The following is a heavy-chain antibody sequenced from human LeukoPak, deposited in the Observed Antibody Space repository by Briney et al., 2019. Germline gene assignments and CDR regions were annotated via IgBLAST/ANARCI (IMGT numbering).Heavy chain of an antibody. CDR3: AKDHKGYCSGGSCYNWFDP. D-gene: IGHD2-15*01. J-gene: IGHJ5*02. CDR2: ISYDGSNK. Sequence: GRSLRLSCAASGFTFNSYGMHWVRQAPGKGLEWVAVISYDGSNKYYADSVKGRFTISRDNSKNTLYPQMNSLRAEDTAVYYCAKDHKGYCSGGSCYNWFDPWGPGTLVTVSS. V-gene: IGHV3-30*18. CDR1: GFTFNSYG.